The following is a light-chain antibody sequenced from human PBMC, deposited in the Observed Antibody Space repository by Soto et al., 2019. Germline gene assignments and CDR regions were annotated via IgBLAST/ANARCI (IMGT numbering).Light chain of an antibody. V-gene: IGKV2-30*02. CDR2: KVS. CDR1: QVLVHSDGIAY. J-gene: IGKJ5*01. CDR3: MQGTHWPIT. Sequence: VVTTQSPLCLAVSLGRPAAISCRSNQVLVHSDGIAYFSWFQQRPGRSPRXLIYKVSNRDSGVPARFSGSGSGTDFALKISRVQDEDVGVYYCMQGTHWPITFGQGTRLEIK.